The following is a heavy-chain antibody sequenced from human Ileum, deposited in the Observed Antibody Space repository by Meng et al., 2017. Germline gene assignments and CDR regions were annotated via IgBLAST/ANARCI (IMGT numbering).Heavy chain of an antibody. CDR3: ARGFGTDY. J-gene: IGHJ4*02. CDR1: GFSFSTSW. D-gene: IGHD3-10*01. CDR2: IDQSGSNK. V-gene: IGHV3-7*01. Sequence: GESLKISCAASGFSFSTSWMSWVRQAPGKGLEWVANIDQSGSNKYYVSSVKGRFTISRDNAENSVSLQMSNLRAEDKAVYYCARGFGTDYWGQGTLVTVSS.